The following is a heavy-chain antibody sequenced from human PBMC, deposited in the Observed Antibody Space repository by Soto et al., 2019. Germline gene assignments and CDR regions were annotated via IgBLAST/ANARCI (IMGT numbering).Heavy chain of an antibody. V-gene: IGHV3-33*01. D-gene: IGHD6-19*01. Sequence: QVQLVESGGGVVQPGRSLRLSCAASGFAFSTYGMHWVRQAPGKGLEWVAVIWYDGSNKYYVDSVKGRFTISRDNSKNTLYLQMNNLRAEDTAVYYCARDYGSGFDYWGQGTLVTVSS. CDR2: IWYDGSNK. CDR1: GFAFSTYG. CDR3: ARDYGSGFDY. J-gene: IGHJ4*02.